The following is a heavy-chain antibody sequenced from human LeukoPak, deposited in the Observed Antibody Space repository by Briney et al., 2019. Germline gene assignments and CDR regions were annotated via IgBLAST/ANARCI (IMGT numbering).Heavy chain of an antibody. CDR2: IYYSGST. D-gene: IGHD6-19*01. V-gene: IGHV4-59*08. CDR1: GGSISSYY. CDR3: ARQWLDLYYFDY. J-gene: IGHJ4*02. Sequence: SETLSLTCTVSGGSISSYYWSWIRQPPGKGLEWIGYIYYSGSTNYNPSLKSRVTISVDTSKNQFSLKLSSVTATDTAVYYCARQWLDLYYFDYWDQGTLVTVSS.